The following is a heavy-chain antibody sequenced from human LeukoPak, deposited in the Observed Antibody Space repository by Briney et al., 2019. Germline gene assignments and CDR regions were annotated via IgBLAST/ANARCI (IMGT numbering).Heavy chain of an antibody. CDR3: VKDLRVATTVVTPGFDY. CDR2: ITLDGSDS. V-gene: IGHV3-7*01. J-gene: IGHJ4*02. CDR1: GFPFSSYW. Sequence: GGSLRLSCAASGFPFSSYWVAWVRQAPGKGLEWVATITLDGSDSYYVDSVKGRFTVSRDNAKNSLYLQMNSLRAEDTAVYYCVKDLRVATTVVTPGFDYWGQGTLVTVSS. D-gene: IGHD4-23*01.